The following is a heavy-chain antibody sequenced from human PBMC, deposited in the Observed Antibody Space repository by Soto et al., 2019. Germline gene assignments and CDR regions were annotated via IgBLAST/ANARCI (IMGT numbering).Heavy chain of an antibody. Sequence: QITLKESGPTLVRPAQTLTLTCAFSGFSLTTYDMGVAWIRQPPGKALEWLALIYWDDDKRYSPSLKDRLAISKDTSRNQVVLTITNMDPGDTATYFCAHAGDYDLLTFDHWGPGTLVTVCS. J-gene: IGHJ4*02. CDR3: AHAGDYDLLTFDH. CDR1: GFSLTTYDMG. V-gene: IGHV2-5*02. D-gene: IGHD4-17*01. CDR2: IYWDDDK.